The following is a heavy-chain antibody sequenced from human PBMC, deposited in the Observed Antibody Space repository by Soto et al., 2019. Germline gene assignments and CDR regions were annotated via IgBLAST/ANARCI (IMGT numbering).Heavy chain of an antibody. CDR1: GGSINSGGYY. V-gene: IGHV4-31*03. Sequence: SETLSLTCTVSGGSINSGGYYWSWIRQHPGKGLEWIGYVFYTGSAYYNPSLKSRVTISVDTSKSQFSLNLSSVTAADTAVYYCARDGGRYCSTTSCYHWFDPWGQGTLVTVSS. D-gene: IGHD2-2*01. J-gene: IGHJ5*02. CDR3: ARDGGRYCSTTSCYHWFDP. CDR2: VFYTGSA.